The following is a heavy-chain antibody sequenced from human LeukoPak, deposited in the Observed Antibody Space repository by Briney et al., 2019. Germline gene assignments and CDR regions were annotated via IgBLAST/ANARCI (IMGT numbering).Heavy chain of an antibody. Sequence: ASVKVSCKASGYTFTSYYMHWVRQAPGQGLEWMGIINPSGGSTSYAQKFQGRVTMTTDTSTSTAYMELRSLRSDDTAVYYCARDSEWELDLDYWGQGTLVTVSS. CDR1: GYTFTSYY. J-gene: IGHJ4*02. CDR2: INPSGGST. D-gene: IGHD1-26*01. V-gene: IGHV1-46*01. CDR3: ARDSEWELDLDY.